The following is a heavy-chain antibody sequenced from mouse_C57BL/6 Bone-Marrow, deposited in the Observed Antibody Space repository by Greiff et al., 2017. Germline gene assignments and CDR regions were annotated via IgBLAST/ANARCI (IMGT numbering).Heavy chain of an antibody. CDR1: GFTFSDYG. Sequence: EVKVVESGGGLVKPGGSLKLSCAASGFTFSDYGMHWVRQASEQGLEWVAYISSGSSTIYYADTVKGRFTLSRDNAQNTLFLQLTSLRSESTAMYYGGRGRGAWFAYWGQGTLVTVSA. CDR3: GRGRGAWFAY. J-gene: IGHJ3*01. V-gene: IGHV5-17*01. CDR2: ISSGSSTI.